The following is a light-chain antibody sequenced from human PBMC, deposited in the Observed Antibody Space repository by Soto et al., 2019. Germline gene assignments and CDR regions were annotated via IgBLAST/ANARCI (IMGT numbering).Light chain of an antibody. Sequence: DILMTQSPSTLSASVGDRVTITCRASQTISSWLAWYQQKPGKTPKLLIYKASSLESGVPSRFSGSGSGTEFTLTINSLQPDDSATYYCQQYNSPWTFGQGTKVEIK. V-gene: IGKV1-5*03. CDR2: KAS. CDR3: QQYNSPWT. J-gene: IGKJ1*01. CDR1: QTISSW.